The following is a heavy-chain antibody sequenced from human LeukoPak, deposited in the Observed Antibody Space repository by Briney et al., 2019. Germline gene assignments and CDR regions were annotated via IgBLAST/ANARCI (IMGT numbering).Heavy chain of an antibody. D-gene: IGHD1-20*01. CDR2: IYHSGST. Sequence: PSETLSLTCTVSGGSISSGDYYWSWIRQPPGKGLEWIGYIYHSGSTYYNPSLKSRVTISVDRSKNQFSLKLNSVTAADTAVYYCARHSNWNGGVDWFDPWGQGTLVTVSS. CDR1: GGSISSGDYY. CDR3: ARHSNWNGGVDWFDP. V-gene: IGHV4-30-4*08. J-gene: IGHJ5*02.